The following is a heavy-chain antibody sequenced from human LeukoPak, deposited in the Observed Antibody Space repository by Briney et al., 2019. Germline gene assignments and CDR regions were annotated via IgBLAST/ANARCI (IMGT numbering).Heavy chain of an antibody. V-gene: IGHV1-18*01. D-gene: IGHD1-26*01. CDR3: ARDLSGSLNLNDY. Sequence: ASVKVSCTASGYNFMIHGISWVRQAPGQGLEWMGWISGYNGKTYYARQLQARVTMTTDTSTTTAYMELRSLRSDDTAVYYCARDLSGSLNLNDYWGQGALVSVSS. CDR1: GYNFMIHG. CDR2: ISGYNGKT. J-gene: IGHJ4*02.